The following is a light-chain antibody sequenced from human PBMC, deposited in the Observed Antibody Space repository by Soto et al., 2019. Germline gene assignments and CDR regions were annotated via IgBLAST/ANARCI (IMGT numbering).Light chain of an antibody. CDR3: QSYDISLSVSVV. CDR2: GNT. V-gene: IGLV1-40*01. J-gene: IGLJ2*01. Sequence: QPVLTQPPSVSGAPGQRVTISCTGSSSNIGAGYDVQWYQQLPGAAPRLLIFGNTNRPSGVPDRFSGSRSGTSASLAISGLQDEDEADYYCQSYDISLSVSVVFGGGTKLTVL. CDR1: SSNIGAGYD.